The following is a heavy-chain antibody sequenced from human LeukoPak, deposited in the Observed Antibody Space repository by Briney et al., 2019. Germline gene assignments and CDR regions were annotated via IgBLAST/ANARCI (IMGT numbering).Heavy chain of an antibody. Sequence: SETLSLTCTVSGGSISGGGYYWSWIRQHPGKGLMWVSNIYPSESTYYKPSLKSRVTISVDRSKNQFSLKLSSVTAADTAVYYCARDGSSGYYWFDYWGQGTLVTVSS. V-gene: IGHV4-31*03. CDR2: IYPSEST. J-gene: IGHJ4*02. CDR1: GGSISGGGYY. D-gene: IGHD3-22*01. CDR3: ARDGSSGYYWFDY.